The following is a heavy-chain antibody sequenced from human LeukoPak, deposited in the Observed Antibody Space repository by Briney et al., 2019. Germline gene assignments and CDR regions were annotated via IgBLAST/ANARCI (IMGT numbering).Heavy chain of an antibody. CDR2: IYYSGST. V-gene: IGHV4-30-4*08. D-gene: IGHD3-10*01. J-gene: IGHJ6*02. Sequence: TLSLTCTVSGGSINSFDYYWGWVRQPPGKGLEWIGYIYYSGSTFYNASLKSRIIISIDTSKNQFSLKLSSVTAADTAVYFCARDSRYGSGTDNYYGMDVWGQGTTVTVSS. CDR3: ARDSRYGSGTDNYYGMDV. CDR1: GGSINSFDYY.